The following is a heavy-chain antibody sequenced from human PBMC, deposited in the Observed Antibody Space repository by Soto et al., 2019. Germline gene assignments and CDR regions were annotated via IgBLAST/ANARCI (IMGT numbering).Heavy chain of an antibody. CDR2: ISAYNANT. Sequence: QVQLVQSGAEVKKPGASVKVSCKASGYTFTSYGINWVRQAPGQGLEWMGWISAYNANTHYAQKLQGRVTMTTDTLASTGDTEPRRLASDDTALYYCARGENWLETWGQGTLVTHSA. J-gene: IGHJ5*02. V-gene: IGHV1-18*01. CDR3: ARGENWLET. CDR1: GYTFTSYG.